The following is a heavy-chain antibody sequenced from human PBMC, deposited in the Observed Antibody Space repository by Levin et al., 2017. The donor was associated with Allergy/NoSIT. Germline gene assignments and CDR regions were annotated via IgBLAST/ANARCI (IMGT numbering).Heavy chain of an antibody. D-gene: IGHD1-26*01. V-gene: IGHV4-59*01. CDR1: GGSISSYY. CDR2: IYNSGST. CDR3: ARDRGNSGFGMDV. Sequence: SETLSLTCTVSGGSISSYYWSWIRQPPGKGLEWIGYIYNSGSTNYNPSLKSRVTISVDTSKSQSSLKVNSVTAADTAVYYCARDRGNSGFGMDVWGQGTTVTVSS. J-gene: IGHJ6*02.